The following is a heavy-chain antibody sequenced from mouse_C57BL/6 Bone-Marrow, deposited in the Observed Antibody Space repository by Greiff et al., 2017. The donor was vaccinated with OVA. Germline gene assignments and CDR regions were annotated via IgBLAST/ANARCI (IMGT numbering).Heavy chain of an antibody. J-gene: IGHJ2*01. Sequence: QVQLQQSGPELVKPGASVKISCKASGYAFSSSWMNWVKQRPGQGLEWIGRIYPGDGDTNYNGKFKGKATLTADKSSSTAYMQLSSLTSEDSAVYVCTRHENGYYASYFSYWGQGTTLTVSS. CDR1: GYAFSSSW. CDR2: IYPGDGDT. D-gene: IGHD2-3*01. V-gene: IGHV1-82*01. CDR3: TRHENGYYASYFSY.